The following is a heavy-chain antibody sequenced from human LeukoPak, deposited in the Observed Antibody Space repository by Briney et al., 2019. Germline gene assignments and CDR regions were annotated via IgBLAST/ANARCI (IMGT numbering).Heavy chain of an antibody. CDR1: RDSVSSNSAT. J-gene: IGHJ3*02. CDR2: TYYRSKWYN. V-gene: IGHV6-1*01. Sequence: SQTLSLTCAISRDSVSSNSATWNWIRQSPSRGLEWLGRTYYRSKWYNDYAVSVKSRITINPDTSKNQFSLQLNSVTAEDTAVYYCARVGHPWGIEDAFDIWGQGTMVTVSS. D-gene: IGHD3-16*01. CDR3: ARVGHPWGIEDAFDI.